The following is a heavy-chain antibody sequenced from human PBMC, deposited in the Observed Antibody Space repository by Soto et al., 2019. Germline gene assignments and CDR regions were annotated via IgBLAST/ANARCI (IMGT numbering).Heavy chain of an antibody. Sequence: GGSLRLSCAASGFTFSSYAMSWVRQAPGKGLEWVSAISGSGGSTYYADSVKGRFTIPRDNSKNTLYLQMNSLRAEDTAVYYCAKGPHPRYSSSWPYFQHWGQGTLVTVSS. J-gene: IGHJ1*01. D-gene: IGHD6-13*01. V-gene: IGHV3-23*01. CDR2: ISGSGGST. CDR3: AKGPHPRYSSSWPYFQH. CDR1: GFTFSSYA.